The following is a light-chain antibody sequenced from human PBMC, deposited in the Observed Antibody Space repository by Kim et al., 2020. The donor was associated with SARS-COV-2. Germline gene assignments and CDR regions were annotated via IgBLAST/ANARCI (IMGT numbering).Light chain of an antibody. V-gene: IGKV1-39*01. CDR1: QTIYSH. CDR2: AAS. CDR3: QQGYRSPYT. J-gene: IGKJ2*01. Sequence: DIQLTQSPSSLSASIGDRLTITCRASQTIYSHLNWYQQKSGRSPQLLIFAASSLQSGVPSRFRGSGSGTEFTLTITSLQPEDFGTYYCQQGYRSPYTFGQGTKLEIK.